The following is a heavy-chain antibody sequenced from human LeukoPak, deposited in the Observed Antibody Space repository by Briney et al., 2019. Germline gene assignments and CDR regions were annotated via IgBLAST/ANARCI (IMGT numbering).Heavy chain of an antibody. D-gene: IGHD5-18*01. CDR3: ASLGYSYGPTLYGMDV. CDR2: IIPIFGTA. Sequence: SVKVSCKASVCPFSSYAISWVRQAPGQGLEWMGGIIPIFGTANYAQKFQGRVTITADESTSTAYMELSSLRSEDTAVYYCASLGYSYGPTLYGMDVWGKGTTVTVSS. J-gene: IGHJ6*04. CDR1: VCPFSSYA. V-gene: IGHV1-69*13.